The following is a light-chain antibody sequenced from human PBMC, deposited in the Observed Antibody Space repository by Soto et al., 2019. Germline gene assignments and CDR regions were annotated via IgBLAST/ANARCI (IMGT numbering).Light chain of an antibody. Sequence: EIVLTQSPGTLSFSPGERCTLSCRSSQSFNSIYLAWYQQKPGQAPRLLIYGASSRATGIPDGFSGSGSGTDFTLTISRLEPEDFAVYYCHQYDSWTFGQGTKVDIK. V-gene: IGKV3-20*01. CDR3: HQYDSWT. CDR1: QSFNSIY. CDR2: GAS. J-gene: IGKJ1*01.